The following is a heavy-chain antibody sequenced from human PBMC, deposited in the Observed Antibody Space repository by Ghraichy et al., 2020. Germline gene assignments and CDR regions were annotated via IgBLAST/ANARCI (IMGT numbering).Heavy chain of an antibody. Sequence: ESLNISCTVSGGSISSYYWSWIRQPAGKGLEWIGRIYTSGSTNYNPSLKSRVTMSVDTSKNQFSLKLSSVTAADTAVYYCARDDYGDYGAFDIWGQGTMVTVSS. CDR2: IYTSGST. CDR3: ARDDYGDYGAFDI. D-gene: IGHD4-17*01. J-gene: IGHJ3*02. V-gene: IGHV4-4*07. CDR1: GGSISSYY.